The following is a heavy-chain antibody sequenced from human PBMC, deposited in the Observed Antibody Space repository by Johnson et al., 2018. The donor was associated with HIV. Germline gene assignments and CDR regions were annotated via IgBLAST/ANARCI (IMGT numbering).Heavy chain of an antibody. Sequence: VQLVESGGGLVQPGGSLRLSCAASGFTVSSNYMSWVRQAPGKGLEWVSVIYSGGSTYYADSVKGRFTISSDNSKNTLYLQMNSLRAEDTAVYYCAKGHCIAAAGVGAACHAFDIWGQGTMVTVSS. CDR3: AKGHCIAAAGVGAACHAFDI. J-gene: IGHJ3*02. CDR1: GFTVSSNY. D-gene: IGHD6-13*01. V-gene: IGHV3-66*02. CDR2: IYSGGST.